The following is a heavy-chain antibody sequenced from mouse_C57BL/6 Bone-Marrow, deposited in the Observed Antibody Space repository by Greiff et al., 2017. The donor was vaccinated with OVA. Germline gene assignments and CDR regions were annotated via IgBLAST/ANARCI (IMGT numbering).Heavy chain of an antibody. D-gene: IGHD1-1*01. CDR1: GYTFTSYW. J-gene: IGHJ2*01. Sequence: QVQLQQSGAELVRPGTSVKLSCKASGYTFTSYWMHWVKQRPGQGLEWIGVIDPSDSYTNYNQKFKGKATLTVDTSSSTAYMQLSSLTSEDSAVYYCASPIYYYGSSYPHFDYWGQGTTLTVSS. CDR2: IDPSDSYT. CDR3: ASPIYYYGSSYPHFDY. V-gene: IGHV1-59*01.